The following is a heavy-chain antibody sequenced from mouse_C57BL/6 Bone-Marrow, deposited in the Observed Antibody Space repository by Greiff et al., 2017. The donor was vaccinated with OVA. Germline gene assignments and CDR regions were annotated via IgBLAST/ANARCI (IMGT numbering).Heavy chain of an antibody. J-gene: IGHJ3*01. Sequence: EVQRVESGGDLVKPGGSLKLSCAASGFTFSSYGMSWVRQTPDKRLEWVATISSGGSYTYYPDSVKGRFTISRDNAKNTLYLQMSSLKSEDTAVYYCLDSSGTSFAYWGQGTLGTVSA. V-gene: IGHV5-6*01. CDR2: ISSGGSYT. D-gene: IGHD3-2*02. CDR3: LDSSGTSFAY. CDR1: GFTFSSYG.